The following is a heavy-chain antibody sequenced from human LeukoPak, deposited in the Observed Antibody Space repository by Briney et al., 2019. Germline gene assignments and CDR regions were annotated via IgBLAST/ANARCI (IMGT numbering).Heavy chain of an antibody. V-gene: IGHV3-21*01. D-gene: IGHD6-13*01. CDR3: ARSPGLQHGPN. CDR2: ISSSSSYI. J-gene: IGHJ4*02. Sequence: GGSLRLSCAASGFTFSSYSMNWVRQAPGKGLEWVSSISSSSSYIYYADSVKGRFTISRDNSKNTLYLQMSSLRAEDTAVYYCARSPGLQHGPNWGQGTLVTVSS. CDR1: GFTFSSYS.